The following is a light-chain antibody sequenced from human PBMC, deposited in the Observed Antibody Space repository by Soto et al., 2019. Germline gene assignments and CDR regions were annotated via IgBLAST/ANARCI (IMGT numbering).Light chain of an antibody. Sequence: QSALTQPASVSGSPGQSITISCTGTSSDVGGYNYVSWYQQHPGKAPKLMIYDVSNRPSGVSNRFSGSKSGNTASLTISGIQAEDEAAYYCSSYTSRSTVVFGGGTQLTVL. V-gene: IGLV2-14*01. CDR3: SSYTSRSTVV. J-gene: IGLJ2*01. CDR1: SSDVGGYNY. CDR2: DVS.